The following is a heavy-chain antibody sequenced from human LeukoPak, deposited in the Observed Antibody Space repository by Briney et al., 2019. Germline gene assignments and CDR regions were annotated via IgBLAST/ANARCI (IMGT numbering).Heavy chain of an antibody. CDR2: IYYSGST. V-gene: IGHV4-59*08. D-gene: IGHD4-17*01. J-gene: IGHJ4*02. CDR1: GGSISSYS. CDR3: ARHRDLGDYGLDS. Sequence: PSETLSLTCTVSGGSISSYSRSWIRQPPRKGLEWIGYIYYSGSTNYNPSLKSRVTISIDTSKKQSSLRLTSVTAADTAVYYCARHRDLGDYGLDSWGQGALVTVSS.